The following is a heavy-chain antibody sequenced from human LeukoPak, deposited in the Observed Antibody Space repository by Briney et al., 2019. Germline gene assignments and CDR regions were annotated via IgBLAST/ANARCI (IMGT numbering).Heavy chain of an antibody. CDR1: GGSISSYY. V-gene: IGHV4-59*01. CDR3: ARGVTIFGDPGPPGYFDY. Sequence: SKTLSLTCTVSGGSISSYYWSWIRQPPGKGLEWIGYIYYSGSTNYNPSLKSRVTISGDTSKNQFSLKLSSVTAADTAVYYCARGVTIFGDPGPPGYFDYWGQGTLVTVSS. J-gene: IGHJ4*02. CDR2: IYYSGST. D-gene: IGHD3-3*01.